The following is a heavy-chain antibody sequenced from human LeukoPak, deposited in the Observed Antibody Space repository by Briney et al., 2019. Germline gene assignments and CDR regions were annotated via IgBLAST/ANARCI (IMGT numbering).Heavy chain of an antibody. D-gene: IGHD2-2*01. Sequence: SETLSLTCTVSGGSISSYYWSWIRQPPGKGLEWIGYIYYSGSTNYNPSLKSRVTISVDTSKNQFSLKLSSVTAADTAVYYCARGYCSSTSCPGDAFDIWGQGTMVTVSS. V-gene: IGHV4-59*08. CDR2: IYYSGST. CDR1: GGSISSYY. J-gene: IGHJ3*02. CDR3: ARGYCSSTSCPGDAFDI.